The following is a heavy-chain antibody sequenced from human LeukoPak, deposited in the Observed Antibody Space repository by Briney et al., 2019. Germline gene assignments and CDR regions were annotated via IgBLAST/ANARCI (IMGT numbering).Heavy chain of an antibody. CDR1: GFTFSSYW. Sequence: PGGSLRLSCAASGFTFSSYWMHWVRQAPGKGLVWVSRVDHGGGGTVYADSVKGRFTISRNNAKNTLYLQMNSLRAEDTAVYYCVREVSGDPWHNWFDPWGQGTLVTVSS. CDR3: VREVSGDPWHNWFDP. V-gene: IGHV3-74*03. D-gene: IGHD4-17*01. CDR2: VDHGGGGT. J-gene: IGHJ5*02.